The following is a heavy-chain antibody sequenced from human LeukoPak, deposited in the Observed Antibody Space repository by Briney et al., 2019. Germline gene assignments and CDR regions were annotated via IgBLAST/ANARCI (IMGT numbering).Heavy chain of an antibody. CDR3: ARFSGLGSNWGRDY. CDR1: GFTSSSCW. Sequence: SGGSLRLSCAASGFTSSSCWMCWVRQIPGKGLEWVANIKQDGSETHYVDSVKGRFTISRDNSKNSLFLQMNSLRAEDTAVYYCARFSGLGSNWGRDYWGQGTLVTVSS. CDR2: IKQDGSET. J-gene: IGHJ4*02. D-gene: IGHD7-27*01. V-gene: IGHV3-7*05.